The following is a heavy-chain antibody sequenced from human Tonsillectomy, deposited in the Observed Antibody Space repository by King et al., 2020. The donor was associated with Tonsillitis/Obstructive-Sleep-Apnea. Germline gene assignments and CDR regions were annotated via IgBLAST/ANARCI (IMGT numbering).Heavy chain of an antibody. J-gene: IGHJ5*02. D-gene: IGHD6-19*01. CDR3: ARPGDSSGWYWFDP. V-gene: IGHV7-4-1*02. CDR2: INTNTVNP. CDR1: GYTFTNYA. Sequence: VQLVESGSELKKPGASVKVSCKASGYTFTNYAMNWVRQAPGQGLEWMGWINTNTVNPTYAQGFTGRFVFSLDTSVSTAYLQISSLKAEDTAVYYCARPGDSSGWYWFDPWGQGTLVTVSS.